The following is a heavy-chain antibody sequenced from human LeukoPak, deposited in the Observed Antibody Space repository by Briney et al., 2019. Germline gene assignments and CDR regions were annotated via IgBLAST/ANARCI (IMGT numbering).Heavy chain of an antibody. V-gene: IGHV3-7*01. Sequence: GGSLGLSCAASGFTFSSYWMSWVRQAPGKGLEWVANIKQDGSEKYYVDSVKGRFTISRDNAKNSLYLQMNSLRAEDTAVYYCARVLYCSSTSCYSDYYYYMDVWGKGTTVTVSS. D-gene: IGHD2-2*02. J-gene: IGHJ6*03. CDR3: ARVLYCSSTSCYSDYYYYMDV. CDR2: IKQDGSEK. CDR1: GFTFSSYW.